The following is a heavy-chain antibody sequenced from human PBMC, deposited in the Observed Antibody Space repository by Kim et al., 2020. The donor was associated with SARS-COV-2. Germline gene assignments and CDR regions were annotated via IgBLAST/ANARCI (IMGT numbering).Heavy chain of an antibody. Sequence: TRYSPSFQGQVTISADKSISTAYLQWSSLKASDTAMYYCARRTVVTPFDYWGQGTLVTVSS. CDR2: T. J-gene: IGHJ4*02. CDR3: ARRTVVTPFDY. V-gene: IGHV5-51*01. D-gene: IGHD2-21*02.